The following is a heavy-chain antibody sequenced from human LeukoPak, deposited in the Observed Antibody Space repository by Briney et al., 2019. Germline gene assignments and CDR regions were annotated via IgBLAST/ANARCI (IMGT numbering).Heavy chain of an antibody. CDR1: GYTFTSYG. V-gene: IGHV1-18*01. CDR2: INPDSGGT. J-gene: IGHJ6*03. Sequence: ASVKVSCKATGYTFTSYGISWVRQAPGQGLEWMGWINPDSGGTNYAQKFQGRVTIATDESTTTVYMELSSLRSDDTAVYYCARVVGPDYYYYMDVWGKGTTVTVSS. CDR3: ARVVGPDYYYYMDV.